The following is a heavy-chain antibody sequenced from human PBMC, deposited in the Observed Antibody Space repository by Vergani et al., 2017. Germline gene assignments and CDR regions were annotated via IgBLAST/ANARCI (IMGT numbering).Heavy chain of an antibody. CDR2: IYHSGST. J-gene: IGHJ6*02. Sequence: QVQLQESGPRLVKPSETLSLTCAVSGYSIRSGYYWGWIRQPPGKGLEWIGSIYHSGSTYYNSSLKSRVTMSVDTSKNQFSLKLRSVTAADTAVYFCARVMYRDEASTGYRLEGMDIWGQGTTVTISS. V-gene: IGHV4-38-2*01. CDR3: ARVMYRDEASTGYRLEGMDI. D-gene: IGHD3-9*01. CDR1: GYSIRSGYY.